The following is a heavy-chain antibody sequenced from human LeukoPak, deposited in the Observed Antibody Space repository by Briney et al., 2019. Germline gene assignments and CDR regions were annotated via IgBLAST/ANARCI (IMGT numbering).Heavy chain of an antibody. Sequence: GGSLRLSCAASGFTFSSYAMGWVRQAPGKGLEWVSAISGSGGSTYYADSVKGRFTISRDNSKNTLYLQMNSLRAEDTAVYYCAKLSYYDSSGYLDPWGQGTLVTVSS. J-gene: IGHJ5*02. CDR1: GFTFSSYA. CDR2: ISGSGGST. CDR3: AKLSYYDSSGYLDP. V-gene: IGHV3-23*01. D-gene: IGHD3-22*01.